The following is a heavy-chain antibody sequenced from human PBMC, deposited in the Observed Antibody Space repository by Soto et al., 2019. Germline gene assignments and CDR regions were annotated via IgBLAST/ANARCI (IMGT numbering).Heavy chain of an antibody. J-gene: IGHJ4*02. CDR3: ARARRPNSGGYYYPW. V-gene: IGHV1-8*01. D-gene: IGHD3-22*01. CDR2: MNPNSGNT. Sequence: ASVKVSCKASGYTFTSYDINWVRQATGQGLEWMGWMNPNSGNTGYAQKFQGRVTMTRNTSISTAYMELSSLRSEDTAVYYCARARRPNSGGYYYPWWGQGTLVTVSS. CDR1: GYTFTSYD.